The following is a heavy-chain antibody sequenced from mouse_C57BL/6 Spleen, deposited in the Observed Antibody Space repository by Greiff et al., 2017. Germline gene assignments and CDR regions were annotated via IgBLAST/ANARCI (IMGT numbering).Heavy chain of an antibody. D-gene: IGHD2-3*01. Sequence: VQLQQSGAELVRPGTSVKMSCKASGYTFTNYWIGWAKQRPGHGLEWIGDIYPGGGYTNYNEKFKGKATLTADKSSSTAYMQFSSLTSEDSAIYYCARGEVIDGYYLWFAYWGQGTLVTVSA. J-gene: IGHJ3*01. CDR1: GYTFTNYW. CDR3: ARGEVIDGYYLWFAY. V-gene: IGHV1-63*01. CDR2: IYPGGGYT.